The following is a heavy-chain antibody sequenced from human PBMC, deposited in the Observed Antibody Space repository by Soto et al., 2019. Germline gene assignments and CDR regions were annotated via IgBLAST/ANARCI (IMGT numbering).Heavy chain of an antibody. Sequence: GGSLRLFCAACGFTFSDYYMSWIRQAPGKGLEWVSYISSSGSTIYYAHSVKGRFTISRHNAKNSLYLQMNSLRAEDTAVYYCARRTTTQWLVDYWAQGTLVTVFS. CDR3: ARRTTTQWLVDY. D-gene: IGHD6-19*01. CDR2: ISSSGSTI. J-gene: IGHJ4*02. CDR1: GFTFSDYY. V-gene: IGHV3-11*01.